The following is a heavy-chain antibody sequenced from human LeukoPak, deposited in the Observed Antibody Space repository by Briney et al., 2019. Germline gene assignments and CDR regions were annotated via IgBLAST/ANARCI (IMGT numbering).Heavy chain of an antibody. CDR1: GFTFSNHA. V-gene: IGHV3-23*01. CDR3: AKSVYEGYGESDY. D-gene: IGHD5-12*01. J-gene: IGHJ4*02. Sequence: GGSLRLSCVASGFTFSNHAMNWVRQAPGEGLEWVSVISGSGGSTYYADSGKGRVTISRDNSKNTLYLQMNGLRAEDTAVYYCAKSVYEGYGESDYWGQGTLVTVSP. CDR2: ISGSGGST.